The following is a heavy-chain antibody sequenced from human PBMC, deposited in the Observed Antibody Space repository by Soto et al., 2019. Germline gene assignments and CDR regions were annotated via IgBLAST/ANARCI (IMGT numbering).Heavy chain of an antibody. CDR1: GGTFSSYA. D-gene: IGHD6-13*01. V-gene: IGHV1-69*12. CDR3: ARSSPPRSSWTTSPI. J-gene: IGHJ3*02. Sequence: QVQLVQSGAEVKKPGSSVKVSCKASGGTFSSYAISWVRQAPGQGLEWMGGIIPIFGTANYAQKFQGRVTIXXDXSXXTAYMELSSLRSEDTAVYYCARSSPPRSSWTTSPIWGQGTMVTVSS. CDR2: IIPIFGTA.